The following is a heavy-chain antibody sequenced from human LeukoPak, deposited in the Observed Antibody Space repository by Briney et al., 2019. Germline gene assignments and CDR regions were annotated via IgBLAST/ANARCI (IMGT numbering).Heavy chain of an antibody. J-gene: IGHJ3*02. D-gene: IGHD3-10*01. V-gene: IGHV1-8*01. CDR1: GYAFTSYG. Sequence: ASGTVCFKASGYAFTSYGINWVRQATGQGLEWVGWLKRNSGNTGYAQKFQGRVTMTRNTSISTAYMELSSLRSEDTAVYYCARDRTPEYYGSGSPTSKAFDIWGQGTMVTVSS. CDR2: LKRNSGNT. CDR3: ARDRTPEYYGSGSPTSKAFDI.